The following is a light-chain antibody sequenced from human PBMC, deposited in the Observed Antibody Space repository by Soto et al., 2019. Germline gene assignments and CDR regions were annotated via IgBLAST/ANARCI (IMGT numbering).Light chain of an antibody. Sequence: QSALTQPASVSGSPGQSITISCTGTSSDVGRYNYVSWFQHHPGKAPKVMIYEVTNRPSGVSIRFSGSKSGYTASLTISGLQPEDEADYHCTSYTTRNTCVFGGGTKLTVL. J-gene: IGLJ3*02. V-gene: IGLV2-14*01. CDR2: EVT. CDR1: SSDVGRYNY. CDR3: TSYTTRNTCV.